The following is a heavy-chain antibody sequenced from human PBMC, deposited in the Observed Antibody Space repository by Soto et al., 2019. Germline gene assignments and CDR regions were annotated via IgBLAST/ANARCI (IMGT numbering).Heavy chain of an antibody. CDR2: IIPIIGII. V-gene: IGHV1-69*08. D-gene: IGHD4-4*01. J-gene: IGHJ5*02. CDR3: AGDPDSHYNDSHASSYP. Sequence: QVQLVQSGAEVKKPGSSVKVSCKASGGTFSTYTITWVRQAPGQGLEWMGRIIPIIGIINYAQKFQARVTISEDKFTGTAYMELTGLRSDDTAVYYCAGDPDSHYNDSHASSYPWGQGNLVTVSS. CDR1: GGTFSTYT.